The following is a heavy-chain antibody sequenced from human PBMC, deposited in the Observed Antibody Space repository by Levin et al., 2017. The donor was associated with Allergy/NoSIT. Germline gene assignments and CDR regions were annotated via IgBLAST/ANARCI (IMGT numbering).Heavy chain of an antibody. CDR1: GGSFHDSY. D-gene: IGHD1-26*01. V-gene: IGHV4-34*01. CDR3: ARGRIVVGASLFDS. CDR2: MNHSGGT. Sequence: NPSETLSLTCAVSGGSFHDSYWTWIRQPPGKGLEWTGEMNHSGGTNYNPSLRGRATISVDTSKNHFSLKLSAVTAADTAVYYCARGRIVVGASLFDSWGQGTLVTVSS. J-gene: IGHJ4*02.